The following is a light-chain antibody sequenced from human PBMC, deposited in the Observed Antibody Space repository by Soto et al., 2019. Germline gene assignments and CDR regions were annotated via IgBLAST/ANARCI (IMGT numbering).Light chain of an antibody. J-gene: IGLJ3*02. V-gene: IGLV1-40*01. CDR1: SSNLGAGYD. Sequence: QSVLTQPPSVSAAPGQKVTISCSGTSSNLGAGYDVHWYQQLPGAAPKLVIFGNRNRPSGVPERFSGSKSGTSASLAITGLQAEDEADYYCQAYDYSLTASVFGGGPKVTVL. CDR3: QAYDYSLTASV. CDR2: GNR.